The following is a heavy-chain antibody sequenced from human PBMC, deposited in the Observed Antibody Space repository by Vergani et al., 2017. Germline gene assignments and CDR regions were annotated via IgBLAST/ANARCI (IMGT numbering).Heavy chain of an antibody. CDR1: GYTFTSYY. Sequence: QVQLVQSGAEVKKPGASVKVSCKASGYTFTSYYMHWVRQAPGQGLEWMGIINPSGGSTSYAQKFQGRVTMTRDTSTSTVYMELSSLRSEDTAVYYCARDDRKYCSSTSCYAVYWGQGTLVTVSS. V-gene: IGHV1-46*01. D-gene: IGHD2-2*01. CDR3: ARDDRKYCSSTSCYAVY. J-gene: IGHJ4*02. CDR2: INPSGGST.